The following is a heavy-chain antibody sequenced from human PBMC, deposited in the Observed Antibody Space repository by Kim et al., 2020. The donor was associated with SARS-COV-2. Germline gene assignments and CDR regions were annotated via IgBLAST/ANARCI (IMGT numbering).Heavy chain of an antibody. D-gene: IGHD6-13*01. Sequence: AKGFTGRFVFALDTSVRTAYLQISSLKAEDTAVYYCARGSSSWSGAFDIWGQGTMVTVSS. CDR3: ARGSSSWSGAFDI. V-gene: IGHV7-4-1*02. J-gene: IGHJ3*02.